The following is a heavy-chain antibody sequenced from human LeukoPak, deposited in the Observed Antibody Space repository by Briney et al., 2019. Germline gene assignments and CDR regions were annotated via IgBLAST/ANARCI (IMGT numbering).Heavy chain of an antibody. V-gene: IGHV3-30*18. CDR2: ISYDGSNK. J-gene: IGHJ3*02. D-gene: IGHD1-1*01. CDR1: GFTFSSYG. CDR3: AKAHNWNDFFDAFDI. Sequence: PGRSLRLSCAASGFTFSSYGMHRVRQAPGKGLEWAAVISYDGSNKYYADSVRGRFTISRDNSKNTLYLQMNSLRAEDTAVYYCAKAHNWNDFFDAFDIWGQGTMVTVSP.